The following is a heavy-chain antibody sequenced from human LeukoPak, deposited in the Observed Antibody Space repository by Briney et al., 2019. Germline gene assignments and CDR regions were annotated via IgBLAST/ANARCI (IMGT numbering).Heavy chain of an antibody. CDR2: INWNGGST. CDR3: ARDSYRFLEWLLSLIKNFDY. D-gene: IGHD3-3*01. V-gene: IGHV3-20*01. J-gene: IGHJ4*02. CDR1: GFTLDDYG. Sequence: GGSLRLSCAASGFTLDDYGMSWVRQAPGKGLEWVSGINWNGGSTGYADSVKGRFTISRDNAKNSLYLQMNSLRAEDTALYHCARDSYRFLEWLLSLIKNFDYWGQGTLVTVSS.